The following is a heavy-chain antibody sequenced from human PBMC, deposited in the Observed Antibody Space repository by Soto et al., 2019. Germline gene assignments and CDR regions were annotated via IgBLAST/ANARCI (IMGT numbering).Heavy chain of an antibody. J-gene: IGHJ6*02. D-gene: IGHD6-13*01. CDR2: ISYDGSNK. CDR3: ARGFGSSWYGLEGYYYGMDV. V-gene: IGHV3-30-3*01. Sequence: QVQLVESGGGVVQPGRSLRLSCAASGFTFSSYAMHWVRQAPGKGLEWVAVISYDGSNKYYADSVKGRFTISRDNSKNTLYLQMNSLRAEDTAVYYCARGFGSSWYGLEGYYYGMDVWGQGTTVTVSS. CDR1: GFTFSSYA.